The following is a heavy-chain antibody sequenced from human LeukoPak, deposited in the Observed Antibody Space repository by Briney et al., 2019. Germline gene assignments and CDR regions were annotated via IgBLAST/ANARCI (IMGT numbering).Heavy chain of an antibody. Sequence: PSETLSLTCTVSGGSIRSYYWSWIRQPPGKGLEWIGYIYYSGSSNYNPSLESRVTISVDTSKSQFSLKLSFVTAADTAVYYCASRTVTTPTYGMDVWGQGTTVTVSS. V-gene: IGHV4-59*01. J-gene: IGHJ6*02. CDR1: GGSIRSYY. CDR3: ASRTVTTPTYGMDV. CDR2: IYYSGSS. D-gene: IGHD4-17*01.